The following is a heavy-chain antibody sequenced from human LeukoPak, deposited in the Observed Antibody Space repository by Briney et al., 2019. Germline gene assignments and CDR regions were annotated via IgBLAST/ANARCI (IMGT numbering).Heavy chain of an antibody. J-gene: IGHJ3*02. CDR1: GITFSSYI. V-gene: IGHV3-21*01. D-gene: IGHD1-1*01. CDR2: ISSSSSYI. Sequence: GGSLSLSCASSGITFSSYIRNWLRKAPGKGLELVFTISSSSSYIYYADSVKGRLTISRDSAKNSLYLQMNRLRAEDTAVYYCARAGNPYGEGTTDALDIWGKGTMVTVSS. CDR3: ARAGNPYGEGTTDALDI.